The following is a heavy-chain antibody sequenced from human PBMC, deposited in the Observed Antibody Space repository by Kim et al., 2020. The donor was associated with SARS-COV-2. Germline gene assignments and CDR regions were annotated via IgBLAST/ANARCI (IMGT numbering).Heavy chain of an antibody. J-gene: IGHJ4*02. CDR3: ARDTVTTVAIDY. Sequence: SHPSLKRRVTISVDTSKNQSSLKLSSVTAADTAVYYCARDTVTTVAIDYWGQGTLVTVSS. V-gene: IGHV4-59*01. D-gene: IGHD4-17*01.